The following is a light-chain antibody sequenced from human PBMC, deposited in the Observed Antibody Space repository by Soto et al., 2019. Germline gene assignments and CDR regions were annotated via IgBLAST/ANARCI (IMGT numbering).Light chain of an antibody. CDR1: QGISSY. V-gene: IGKV1-9*01. Sequence: DIQLTQSPSFLSASVGDRVTITCRASQGISSYLAWYQQKPGKAPKVLIYAASTLQSGVPSRFSGSGSGTEFTLTISSLQPEDFATYYCQQLNNYPLTFGPGTKVEI. CDR3: QQLNNYPLT. J-gene: IGKJ3*01. CDR2: AAS.